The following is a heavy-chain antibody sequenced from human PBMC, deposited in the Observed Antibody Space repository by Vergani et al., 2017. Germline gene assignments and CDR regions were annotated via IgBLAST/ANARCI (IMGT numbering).Heavy chain of an antibody. Sequence: QVQLQESGPGLVKPPGTLSLTCAVSGDSISSNNCWTWVRQPPGKGLEWIGEICHTEDTKYSPSLKSRVTVSVDESRNLFSLRLNSVTAADTAVYYCATIGYRRWGYNFDYWGQGTLVTVSS. V-gene: IGHV4-4*03. CDR3: ATIGYRRWGYNFDY. CDR2: ICHTEDT. J-gene: IGHJ4*02. D-gene: IGHD5-24*01. CDR1: GDSISSNNC.